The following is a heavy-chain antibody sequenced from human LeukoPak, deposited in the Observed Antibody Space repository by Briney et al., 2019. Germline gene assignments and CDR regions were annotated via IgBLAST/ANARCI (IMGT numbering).Heavy chain of an antibody. CDR2: IKQDGSEE. CDR3: AKDLVYGGNCFFDY. V-gene: IGHV3-7*01. CDR1: GFSFGSYW. Sequence: PGGSLRLSCVASGFSFGSYWISWVRQTPGKGLEWVANIKQDGSEEYYVDSVKGRFTISRDNAKKSLYLQMSSLRVEDTAVYYCAKDLVYGGNCFFDYWGQGTLVTVSS. D-gene: IGHD4-23*01. J-gene: IGHJ4*02.